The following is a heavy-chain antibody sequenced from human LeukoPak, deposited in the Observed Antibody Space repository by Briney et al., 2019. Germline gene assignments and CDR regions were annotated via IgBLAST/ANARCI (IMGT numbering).Heavy chain of an antibody. CDR1: GYTFTSYG. CDR2: ISAYNGNT. Sequence: ASVKVSCEASGYTFTSYGISWVRQAPGQGLEWMGWISAYNGNTNYEQELQGRVTMTTDTSTSTAYMEVRSLRFDDTAVYYCARSAPGYSSGWPDYWGQGTLVTVSS. D-gene: IGHD6-19*01. V-gene: IGHV1-18*01. CDR3: ARSAPGYSSGWPDY. J-gene: IGHJ4*02.